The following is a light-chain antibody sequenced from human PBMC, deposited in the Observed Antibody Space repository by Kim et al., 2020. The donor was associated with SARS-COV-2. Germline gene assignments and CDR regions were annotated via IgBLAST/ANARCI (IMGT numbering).Light chain of an antibody. J-gene: IGLJ3*02. CDR2: QNY. Sequence: VPWSPVQTASFTCSRGNLGVKYIYRYQQKSGQSPVLVNYQNYTGPSGIPERFTGSNSGNTATLTIGGTQAMHEADYYCQAWDFNRVFGRGTKVTVL. CDR3: QAWDFNRV. CDR1: NLGVKY. V-gene: IGLV3-1*01.